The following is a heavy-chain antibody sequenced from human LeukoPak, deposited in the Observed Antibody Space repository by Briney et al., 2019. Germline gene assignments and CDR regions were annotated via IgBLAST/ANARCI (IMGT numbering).Heavy chain of an antibody. CDR2: INHSGST. Sequence: KPSGTLSLTCAVYGGSFSGYYWSWIRQPPGKGLEWIGEINHSGSTNYNPSLKSRVTISVDTSKNQFSLKLSSVTAADTAVYYCARGQGYCSSTSCYSYYYYGMDVWGQGTTVTVSS. V-gene: IGHV4-34*01. J-gene: IGHJ6*02. D-gene: IGHD2-2*02. CDR1: GGSFSGYY. CDR3: ARGQGYCSSTSCYSYYYYGMDV.